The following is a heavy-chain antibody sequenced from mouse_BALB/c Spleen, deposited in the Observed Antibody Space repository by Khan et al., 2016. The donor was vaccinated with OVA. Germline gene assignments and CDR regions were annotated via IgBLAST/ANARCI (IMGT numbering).Heavy chain of an antibody. CDR3: TRDASDY. J-gene: IGHJ4*01. CDR1: GYTFTTYW. Sequence: QVQLKESGAELVKPGASVKMSCKASGYTFTTYWLHWVKQRHGQGLEWIGDINPTYGDTNYNKKFKDKATLTVDRSSSTAYMQFSSLTSEDSAVYYCTRDASDYWGQGTSVTVSS. CDR2: INPTYGDT. V-gene: IGHV1-7*01.